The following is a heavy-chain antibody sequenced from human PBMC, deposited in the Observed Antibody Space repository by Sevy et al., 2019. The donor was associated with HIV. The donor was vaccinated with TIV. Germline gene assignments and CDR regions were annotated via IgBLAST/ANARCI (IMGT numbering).Heavy chain of an antibody. CDR1: GRSFNNYA. V-gene: IGHV1-69*13. CDR3: ARSISWYASLDS. J-gene: IGHJ4*02. D-gene: IGHD6-13*01. CDR2: IIPMIGTA. Sequence: ASVKVSCKASGRSFNNYAISWVRQAPGQGLEWMGGIIPMIGTAYYVQKFQDRVTIIGDESTSTAYMELSSLRSEDTAVYYCARSISWYASLDSWGQGTLVTVSS.